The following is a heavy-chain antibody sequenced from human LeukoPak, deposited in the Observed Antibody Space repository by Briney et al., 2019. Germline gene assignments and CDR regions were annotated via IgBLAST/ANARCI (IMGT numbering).Heavy chain of an antibody. V-gene: IGHV3-23*01. CDR3: ARDPRSWYDFWSGYPHFDY. CDR2: ISGSGDNT. J-gene: IGHJ4*02. D-gene: IGHD3-3*01. Sequence: GGSLRLSCAASGFTFSSHGMSWVRQAPGKGLEWVSTISGSGDNTYYADSVKGRFTISRDNSKNTLYLQMNSLRAEDTAVYYCARDPRSWYDFWSGYPHFDYWGQGTLVTVSS. CDR1: GFTFSSHG.